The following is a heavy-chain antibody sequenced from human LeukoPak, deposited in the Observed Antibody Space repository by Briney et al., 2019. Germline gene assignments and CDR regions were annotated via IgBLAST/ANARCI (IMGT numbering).Heavy chain of an antibody. V-gene: IGHV1-2*02. CDR1: GYTFTGYY. Sequence: ASVKVSCKASGYTFTGYYMHWVRQAPGQGLEWMGWINPNSGGTNYAQKFQGRVTMTRDTSISTAYMELSRLRSDDTAVYYCARPLSGYDYTDFDYWGQGTLVTVPS. D-gene: IGHD5-12*01. CDR2: INPNSGGT. CDR3: ARPLSGYDYTDFDY. J-gene: IGHJ4*02.